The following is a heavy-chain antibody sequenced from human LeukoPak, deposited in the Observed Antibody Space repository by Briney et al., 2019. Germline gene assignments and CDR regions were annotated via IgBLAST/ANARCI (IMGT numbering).Heavy chain of an antibody. V-gene: IGHV3-21*01. D-gene: IGHD2-2*01. CDR2: ISSSSSYI. CDR1: GFTFSSYS. Sequence: RGSLRLSCAASGFTFSSYSMNWVRQAPGKGLEWVSSISSSSSYIYYADSVKGRFTISRDNAKNSLYLQMNSLRAEDTAVYYCARDRAGCSSTSCYPRRPNWFDPWGQGTLVTVSS. CDR3: ARDRAGCSSTSCYPRRPNWFDP. J-gene: IGHJ5*02.